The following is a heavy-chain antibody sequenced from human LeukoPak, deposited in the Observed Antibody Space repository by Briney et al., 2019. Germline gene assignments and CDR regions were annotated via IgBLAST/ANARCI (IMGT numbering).Heavy chain of an antibody. J-gene: IGHJ4*02. CDR2: ISDSGDST. CDR1: GFTFSTYG. V-gene: IGHV3-23*01. D-gene: IGHD5-24*01. Sequence: GGSLRLSCAASGFTFSTYGMSWVRQAPGKGLEWVSGISDSGDSTYYADSVKGRFTISRDNSKNTLYLQMNSLRAEDTAVYYCVKGRLQPYYFDYWGQGTLVTVSS. CDR3: VKGRLQPYYFDY.